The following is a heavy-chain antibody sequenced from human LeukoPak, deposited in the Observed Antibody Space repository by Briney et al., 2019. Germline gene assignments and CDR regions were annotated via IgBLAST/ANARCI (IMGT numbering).Heavy chain of an antibody. D-gene: IGHD4-17*01. J-gene: IGHJ4*02. Sequence: GGSLRLSCAASGFTVSSNYMSWVRQAPGKGLEWVSVTYSGGSTYYADSVKGRFAISRDNAKNTLYLQMNSLRAEDTAVYYCAKEGYGDTYYFDYWGQGTLVTVSS. CDR2: TYSGGST. CDR3: AKEGYGDTYYFDY. V-gene: IGHV3-53*01. CDR1: GFTVSSNY.